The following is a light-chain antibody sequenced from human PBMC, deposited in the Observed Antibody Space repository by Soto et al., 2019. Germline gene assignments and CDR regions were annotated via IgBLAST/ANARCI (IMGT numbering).Light chain of an antibody. CDR1: QSVSSN. V-gene: IGKV3-15*01. Sequence: EIVMTQSPATLSVSPGERATLSCRASQSVSSNLAWFQQKPGQSPRLLIYGASTRATGVPARFSASGSGTEFTLTIGSLQSEDFTLYYCQQYNDWPRTFGQGTKLEIK. J-gene: IGKJ2*01. CDR3: QQYNDWPRT. CDR2: GAS.